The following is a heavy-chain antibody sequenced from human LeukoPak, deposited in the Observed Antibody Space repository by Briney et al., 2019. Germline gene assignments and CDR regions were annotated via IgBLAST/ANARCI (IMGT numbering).Heavy chain of an antibody. J-gene: IGHJ5*02. CDR3: ARADCSGSTCYLRRSWFDP. CDR2: ISTSSRYI. V-gene: IGHV3-21*01. CDR1: GFTLSTFD. D-gene: IGHD2-2*01. Sequence: GGTLGLSCAASGFTLSTFDMNWVRQAPGKGLEWASSISTSSRYIYYRDSVKGRFTISRDDAKNSLYLQMNSLRVEDTAVYYCARADCSGSTCYLRRSWFDPWGQGTLVTVSS.